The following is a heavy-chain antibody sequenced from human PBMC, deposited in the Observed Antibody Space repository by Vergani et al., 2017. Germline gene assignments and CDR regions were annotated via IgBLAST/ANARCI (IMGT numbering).Heavy chain of an antibody. CDR3: ARGDSGYYYYYMDV. Sequence: EVQLVESGGGLIQPGGSLRLSCAASGFTVSSNYMSWVRQAPGKGLEWVSVIYSGGSTYYEDSVKGRFTISRDNSKNTLYLQMNILRAEDTAVYYCARGDSGYYYYYMDVWGKGTTVTVSS. V-gene: IGHV3-53*01. J-gene: IGHJ6*03. D-gene: IGHD3-10*01. CDR1: GFTVSSNY. CDR2: IYSGGST.